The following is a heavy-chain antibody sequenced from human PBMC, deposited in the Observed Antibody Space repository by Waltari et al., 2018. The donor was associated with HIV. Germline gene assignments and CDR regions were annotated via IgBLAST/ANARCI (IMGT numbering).Heavy chain of an antibody. Sequence: QVQLQESGPGRVKPSGTLSLTCAVSGGSISSSNWWSWVRQPPGKGLEWIGEIYHSGSTNYNPALQSRVTMSVDTSKTQFSLKLSSVTAADTAVYYCARGLPYRPRSGSYVWCDPCGQGTLVTVSS. V-gene: IGHV4-4*02. CDR3: ARGLPYRPRSGSYVWCDP. CDR1: GGSISSSNW. J-gene: IGHJ5*02. CDR2: IYHSGST. D-gene: IGHD3-10*01.